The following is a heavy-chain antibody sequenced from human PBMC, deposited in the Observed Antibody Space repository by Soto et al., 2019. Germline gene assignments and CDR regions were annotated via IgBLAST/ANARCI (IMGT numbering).Heavy chain of an antibody. J-gene: IGHJ6*02. CDR2: IIPIFGTA. V-gene: IGHV1-69*12. CDR3: ARGGYYYGSGSYYRRRYYYYGMDV. CDR1: GGTFSSYA. D-gene: IGHD3-10*01. Sequence: QVQLVQSGAEVKKPGSSVKVSCKASGGTFSSYAISWVRQAPGQGLEWMGGIIPIFGTANYAQKFQGRVTITADESTSTAYMELSSLRSEDTAVYYCARGGYYYGSGSYYRRRYYYYGMDVWGQGTTVTVSS.